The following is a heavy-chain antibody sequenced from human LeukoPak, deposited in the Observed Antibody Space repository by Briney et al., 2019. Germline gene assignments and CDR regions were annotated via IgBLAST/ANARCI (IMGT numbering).Heavy chain of an antibody. V-gene: IGHV1-2*02. D-gene: IGHD1-7*01. CDR1: GYTFTGYY. J-gene: IGHJ3*02. Sequence: RASVKVSCKASGYTFTGYYMHWVRQAPGQGLEWMGWINPNSGGTNYAQKFQGRVTMTRDTSISTAYMELSRLRSDDTAVYYCASGVWNYAPGGAFDIWGQGTMVTVSS. CDR2: INPNSGGT. CDR3: ASGVWNYAPGGAFDI.